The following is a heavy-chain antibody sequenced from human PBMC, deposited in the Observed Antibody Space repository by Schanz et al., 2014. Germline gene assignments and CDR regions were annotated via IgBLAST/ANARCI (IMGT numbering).Heavy chain of an antibody. Sequence: EVQLLESGGALVQPGGSLRLSCSASGFTFSTYAMSWVRQAPGKGLEWVSAINGNGGITYYADPVKGRFTISRDNSKNTLYLQMKSLRVEDTAVYYCARDLISSGWDGWGQGTLVTVSS. CDR3: ARDLISSGWDG. CDR2: INGNGGIT. J-gene: IGHJ4*02. CDR1: GFTFSTYA. V-gene: IGHV3-23*01. D-gene: IGHD6-19*01.